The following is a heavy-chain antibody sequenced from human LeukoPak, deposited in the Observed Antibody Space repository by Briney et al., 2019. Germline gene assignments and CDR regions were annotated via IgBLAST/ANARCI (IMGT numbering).Heavy chain of an antibody. V-gene: IGHV3-74*01. J-gene: IGHJ4*02. D-gene: IGHD3-16*01. CDR3: TRGGVDY. CDR1: GFTFSSYW. CDR2: INTDGSTT. Sequence: AGGSLRPSCAASGFTFSSYWMHWVRQAPGKGLVWVPRINTDGSTTSYADSVKGRFIISRDNAKNTLSLQMNSLTAEDTAVYYCTRGGVDYWGQGALVTVSS.